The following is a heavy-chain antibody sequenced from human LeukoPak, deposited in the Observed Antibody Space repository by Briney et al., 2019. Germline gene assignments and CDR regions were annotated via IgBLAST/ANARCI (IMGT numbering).Heavy chain of an antibody. CDR2: IYNGGHT. D-gene: IGHD3-3*01. V-gene: IGHV3-53*01. Sequence: PGGSLRLSCIASGFTVSSNYMTWVRQAPGKGLQWVSIIYNGGHTYYADSVKGRFTISRDNSKNTVYLQMHSLRAEDTAVYFCARGGDFWSGSQDAFDIWGQGTMVTVSS. CDR1: GFTVSSNY. J-gene: IGHJ3*02. CDR3: ARGGDFWSGSQDAFDI.